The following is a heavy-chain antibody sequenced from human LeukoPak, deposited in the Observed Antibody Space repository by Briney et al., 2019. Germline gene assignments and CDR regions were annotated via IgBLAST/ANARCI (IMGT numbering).Heavy chain of an antibody. Sequence: PPETLSLTCTVSGGSISSYYWSWIRQPPGKGLEWIGYIYYSGSTNYNPSLKSRVTISVDTSKNQFSLKLSSVTAADTAVYYCARTRGAFDYWGQGTLVTVSS. J-gene: IGHJ4*02. CDR3: ARTRGAFDY. V-gene: IGHV4-59*01. CDR2: IYYSGST. D-gene: IGHD5-12*01. CDR1: GGSISSYY.